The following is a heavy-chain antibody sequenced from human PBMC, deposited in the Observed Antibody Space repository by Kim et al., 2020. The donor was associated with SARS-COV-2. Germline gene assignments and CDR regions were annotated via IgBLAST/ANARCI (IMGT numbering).Heavy chain of an antibody. V-gene: IGHV3-43*01. CDR3: VRGRGSGAFLVDY. J-gene: IGHJ4*02. D-gene: IGHD3-10*01. Sequence: YVDSVRGRFPISRDNSKHSLYLQMNSLRTEDTAFYYCVRGRGSGAFLVDYWGQGTLVTVSS.